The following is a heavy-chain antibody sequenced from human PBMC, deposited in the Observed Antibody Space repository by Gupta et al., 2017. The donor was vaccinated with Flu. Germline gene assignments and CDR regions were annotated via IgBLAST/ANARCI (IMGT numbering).Heavy chain of an antibody. D-gene: IGHD2-2*03. CDR2: FRGSGNRA. CDR1: GFIFSNYA. Sequence: EVQLLESGGGLVQPGGSLRLSCAASGFIFSNYAMSWVRQAPGKGLEWVSGFRGSGNRARNADSVKGRFTISRDNSKNTLFLQVSSLRAEDTAVYYCAKVTSLDGYFDSWGPGTLVTVSS. J-gene: IGHJ4*02. CDR3: AKVTSLDGYFDS. V-gene: IGHV3-23*01.